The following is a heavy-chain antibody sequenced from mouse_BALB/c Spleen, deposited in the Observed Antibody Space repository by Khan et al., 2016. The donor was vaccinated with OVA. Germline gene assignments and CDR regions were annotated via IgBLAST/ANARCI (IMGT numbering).Heavy chain of an antibody. Sequence: EVQVVESGGGLVQPGGSLKLSCAASGFTFSSYGMSWVRQTPDKRLELVATINSTGGSTYYPDSVKGRFTLSRDNAKNTLSLQMSSLKSEDTAMYYCARMARTINWGQGTTLTVSS. CDR2: INSTGGST. J-gene: IGHJ2*01. V-gene: IGHV5-6-3*01. CDR3: ARMARTIN. CDR1: GFTFSSYG.